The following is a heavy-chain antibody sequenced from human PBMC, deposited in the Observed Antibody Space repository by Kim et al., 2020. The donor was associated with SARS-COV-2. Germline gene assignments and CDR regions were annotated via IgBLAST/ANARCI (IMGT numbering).Heavy chain of an antibody. V-gene: IGHV3-33*06. Sequence: DSVKGRFTMSRDDSKNTLYLHLNSLRAEDTAVYYCAKQAGYSSGWYSDYCGQGTLVTVSS. D-gene: IGHD6-19*01. CDR3: AKQAGYSSGWYSDY. J-gene: IGHJ4*02.